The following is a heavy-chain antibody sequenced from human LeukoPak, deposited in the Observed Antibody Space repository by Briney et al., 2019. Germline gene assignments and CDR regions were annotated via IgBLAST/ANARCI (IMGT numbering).Heavy chain of an antibody. Sequence: ASVKVSCKASGYTFTVYYMHWVRQAPGQGLEWMGWINPNSGGTNYAQKFQGRVTMTRDTSISTAYMELSRLRSDDTAVYYCAKGVVVVPAAVGDYFDYWGQGTLVTVSS. V-gene: IGHV1-2*02. J-gene: IGHJ4*02. D-gene: IGHD2-2*01. CDR3: AKGVVVVPAAVGDYFDY. CDR2: INPNSGGT. CDR1: GYTFTVYY.